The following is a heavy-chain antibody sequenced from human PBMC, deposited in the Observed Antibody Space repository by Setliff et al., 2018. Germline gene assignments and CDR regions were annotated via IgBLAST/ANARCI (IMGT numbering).Heavy chain of an antibody. CDR2: IYHSGST. CDR1: GYSISSGYY. J-gene: IGHJ4*02. Sequence: ETLSLTCAVSGYSISSGYYWGWIRQPPGKGLEWIGSIYHSGSTYYNPSLKSRVTISVDTSKNQFSLRLSSVTAADTAVYYCASMGATRDYWGQGTLVTVSS. CDR3: ASMGATRDY. D-gene: IGHD1-26*01. V-gene: IGHV4-38-2*01.